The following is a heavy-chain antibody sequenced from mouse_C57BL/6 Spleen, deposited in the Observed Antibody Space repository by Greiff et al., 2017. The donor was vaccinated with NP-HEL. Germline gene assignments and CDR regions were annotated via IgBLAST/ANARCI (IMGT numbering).Heavy chain of an antibody. Sequence: QVQLKQSGAELVKPGASVMLSCKASGYTFTEYTIHWVKQRSGQGLEWIGWFYPGSGSIKYNEKFKDKATLTADKSSSTVYMELSRLTSEDSAVYFCARHEDLWLRRGGFDYWGQGTTLTVSS. V-gene: IGHV1-62-2*01. CDR2: FYPGSGSI. CDR1: GYTFTEYT. J-gene: IGHJ2*01. CDR3: ARHEDLWLRRGGFDY. D-gene: IGHD2-2*01.